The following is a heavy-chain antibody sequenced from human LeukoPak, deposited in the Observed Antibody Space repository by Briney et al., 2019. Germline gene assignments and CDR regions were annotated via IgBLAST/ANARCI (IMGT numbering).Heavy chain of an antibody. Sequence: RGSLRLSCAASGFTFSTSWMHWVRQAPGKGLEWVSSISSSSSYIYYADSVKGRFTISRDNAKNSLYLQMNSLRAEDTAVYYCARGGSSLLKGIDYWGQGTLVTVSS. J-gene: IGHJ4*02. V-gene: IGHV3-21*01. CDR2: ISSSSSYI. CDR3: ARGGSSLLKGIDY. CDR1: GFTFSTSW. D-gene: IGHD6-13*01.